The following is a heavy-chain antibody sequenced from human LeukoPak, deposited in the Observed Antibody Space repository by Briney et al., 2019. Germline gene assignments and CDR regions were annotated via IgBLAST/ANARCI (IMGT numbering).Heavy chain of an antibody. J-gene: IGHJ4*02. CDR3: ARGKAYDSSGYLAFDY. V-gene: IGHV4-34*01. Sequence: SETLSLTCAVYGGSFSGYYWSWIRQPPGKGLEWIGEINHSGSTNYNPSLKSRVTISADTSKNQFSLKLSSVTAADTAVYYCARGKAYDSSGYLAFDYRGQGTLVTVSS. D-gene: IGHD3-22*01. CDR2: INHSGST. CDR1: GGSFSGYY.